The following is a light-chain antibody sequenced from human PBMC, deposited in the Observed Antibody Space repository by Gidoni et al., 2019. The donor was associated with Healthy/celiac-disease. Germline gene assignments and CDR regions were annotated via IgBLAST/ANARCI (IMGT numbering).Light chain of an antibody. CDR3: QQRSNWPPGGLT. CDR1: QSVSSY. Sequence: EIVLTQSPATLSLSPGERATLSCRASQSVSSYLAWYQQKPGQAPRLLIYDASNRATGIPARFSGSGSRTDFTLTISSLEPEDFAVYYCQQRSNWPPGGLTFGGGTKVEIK. J-gene: IGKJ4*01. CDR2: DAS. V-gene: IGKV3-11*01.